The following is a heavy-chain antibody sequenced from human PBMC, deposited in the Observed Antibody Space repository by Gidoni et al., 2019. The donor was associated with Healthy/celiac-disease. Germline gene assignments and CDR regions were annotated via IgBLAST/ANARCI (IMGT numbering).Heavy chain of an antibody. Sequence: QVQLVHSVSEVKKPGASVKVSCNASGYTFTGYYMHWVRQAPGQGLEWMGWINHNSGGTNYAQKLQGWVTMNRDTSISTAYMELSRLRSDDTAVYYCARDRDGMDVWGQGTTVTVSS. J-gene: IGHJ6*02. CDR3: ARDRDGMDV. CDR1: GYTFTGYY. V-gene: IGHV1-2*04. CDR2: INHNSGGT.